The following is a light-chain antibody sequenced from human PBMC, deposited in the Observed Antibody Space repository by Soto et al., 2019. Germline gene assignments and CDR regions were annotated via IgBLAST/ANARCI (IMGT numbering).Light chain of an antibody. CDR1: QGINNF. CDR2: AAS. CDR3: QKYNSVPLT. Sequence: DIQMTQSPSSLSASVGDRVTIACRASQGINNFLAWYQQKPGKVPKLLISAASTLQSGVPSRISGRGSGTYFTLTISSLQPEDVATYSCQKYNSVPLTFGGGTRVPIK. J-gene: IGKJ4*01. V-gene: IGKV1-27*01.